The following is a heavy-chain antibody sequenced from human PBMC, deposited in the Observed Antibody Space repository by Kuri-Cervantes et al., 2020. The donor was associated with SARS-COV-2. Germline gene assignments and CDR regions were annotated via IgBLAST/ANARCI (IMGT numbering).Heavy chain of an antibody. Sequence: ASVKVSCKASGYTFTGYYMHWVRQAPGQGLEWMGWISAYNGNTNYAQKLQGRVTMTTDTSTSTAYMELRSLRSDDTAVYYCARERILWFGEPTHFDYWGQGTLVTVSS. CDR2: ISAYNGNT. V-gene: IGHV1-18*04. CDR3: ARERILWFGEPTHFDY. J-gene: IGHJ4*02. D-gene: IGHD3-10*01. CDR1: GYTFTGYY.